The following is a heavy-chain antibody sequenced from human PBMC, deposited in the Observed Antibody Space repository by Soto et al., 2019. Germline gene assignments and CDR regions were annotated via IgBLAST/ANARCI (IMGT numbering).Heavy chain of an antibody. D-gene: IGHD3-10*01. J-gene: IGHJ6*03. CDR2: IYHSGGT. Sequence: PSETLSLTCTVSGGSISSYYWSWIRQPPGKGLEWIGYIYHSGGTNYKPSLKSRVTISVDTSKNQFSLKLNSVTAADTAVYYCARVWEETYYYSSGTSRHYYYYMDVWGKGTTVTVSS. CDR1: GGSISSYY. V-gene: IGHV4-59*01. CDR3: ARVWEETYYYSSGTSRHYYYYMDV.